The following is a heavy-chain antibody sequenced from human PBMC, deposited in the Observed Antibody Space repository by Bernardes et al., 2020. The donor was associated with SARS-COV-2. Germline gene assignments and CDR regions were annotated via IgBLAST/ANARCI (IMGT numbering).Heavy chain of an antibody. J-gene: IGHJ4*02. V-gene: IGHV3-23*01. CDR3: AKDFWYSSGWFVFDY. CDR1: GSTVTSDD. CDR2: ISGSGGST. D-gene: IGHD6-19*01. Sequence: GGSLRLSCAASGSTVTSDDMTWVRQAPGKGLEWVSAISGSGGSTYYADSVKGRFTISRDNSKNTLYLQMNSLRAEDTAVYYCAKDFWYSSGWFVFDYWGQGTLVTVSS.